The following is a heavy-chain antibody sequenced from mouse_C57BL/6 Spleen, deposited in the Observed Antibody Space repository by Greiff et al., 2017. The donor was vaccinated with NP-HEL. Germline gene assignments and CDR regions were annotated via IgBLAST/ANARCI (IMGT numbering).Heavy chain of an antibody. Sequence: EVKVVESGGGLVQPGGSMKLSCAASGFTFSDAWMDWVRQSPEKGLEWVAEIRNKANNHATYYAESVKGRFTISRDDSKSSVYLQMNSLRAEDTGIYYCTTAPVPYYFDYWGQGTTLTVSS. CDR3: TTAPVPYYFDY. CDR1: GFTFSDAW. CDR2: IRNKANNHAT. D-gene: IGHD1-2*01. J-gene: IGHJ2*01. V-gene: IGHV6-6*01.